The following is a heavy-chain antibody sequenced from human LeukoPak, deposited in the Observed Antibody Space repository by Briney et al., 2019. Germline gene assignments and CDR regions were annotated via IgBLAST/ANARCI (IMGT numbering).Heavy chain of an antibody. D-gene: IGHD4-17*01. Sequence: GRSLRLSCAASGFTFSDYYMSWIRQAPGKGLEWVSYISSSSAYTDYADSVKGRFSISRDNAKNSLYLQMNSLRAEDTAVYYCAREGGLRLTTRYFDYWGQGTLVTVSS. CDR2: ISSSSAYT. CDR3: AREGGLRLTTRYFDY. V-gene: IGHV3-11*06. CDR1: GFTFSDYY. J-gene: IGHJ4*02.